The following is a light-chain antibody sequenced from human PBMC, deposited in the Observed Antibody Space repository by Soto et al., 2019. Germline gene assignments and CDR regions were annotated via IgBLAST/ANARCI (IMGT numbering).Light chain of an antibody. CDR3: QSYDSSRSGYI. CDR1: GSNIGRGDD. Sequence: QAVLTHPGSVSGPPGQRGAISGTGSGSNIGRGDDIRGSERLPGKAHKHFIHGNSNRPSGVPDRFSGSKSGTSASLAITGLQAEDEADYYCQSYDSSRSGYIFGSGPKVTVL. CDR2: GNS. V-gene: IGLV1-40*01. J-gene: IGLJ1*01.